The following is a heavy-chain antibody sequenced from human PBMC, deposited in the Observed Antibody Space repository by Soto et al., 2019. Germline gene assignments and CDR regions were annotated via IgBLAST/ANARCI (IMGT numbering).Heavy chain of an antibody. D-gene: IGHD3-22*01. CDR2: IDPSDSYT. J-gene: IGHJ5*02. CDR1: GYSFTCYW. CDR3: ARKDKSGYFNWFDP. Sequence: GESLTISCKCYGYSFTCYWITWVRQMPGKGLEWMGKIDPSDSYTDYSPSFQGHVTISADKSISTAYLQWSSLKASDTAVYFCARKDKSGYFNWFDPWGQGTLVTVSS. V-gene: IGHV5-10-1*01.